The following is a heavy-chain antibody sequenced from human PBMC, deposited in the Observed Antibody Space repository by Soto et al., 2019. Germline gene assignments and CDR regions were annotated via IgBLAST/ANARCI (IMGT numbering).Heavy chain of an antibody. J-gene: IGHJ6*02. V-gene: IGHV3-11*04. CDR1: GFTFSVYY. CDR2: ISSSGSAI. D-gene: IGHD3-3*01. CDR3: ARDRYSYYDFWSGSLPYYYFGMDV. Sequence: PGGSLRLSCAVSGFTFSVYYMIWIRQSPGKGLEWVSYISSSGSAIFYADSVKGRFTISRDNAKNSLYLQMNSLRAQDTAVYYCARDRYSYYDFWSGSLPYYYFGMDVWGQGTTVTVSS.